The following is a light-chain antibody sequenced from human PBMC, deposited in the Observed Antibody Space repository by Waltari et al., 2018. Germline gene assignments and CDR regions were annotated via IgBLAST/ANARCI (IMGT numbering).Light chain of an antibody. CDR2: KDS. V-gene: IGLV3-27*01. J-gene: IGLJ2*01. Sequence: SYELTQPSSVSVSPGQTARITCSGDVLATRYTRWFQQKPGQAPVLVIYKDSERPSGIPERFSSSSSGTTVTLTISGAQVEDEADYYCYSVDDNKRVFGGGTKLTVL. CDR1: VLATRY. CDR3: YSVDDNKRV.